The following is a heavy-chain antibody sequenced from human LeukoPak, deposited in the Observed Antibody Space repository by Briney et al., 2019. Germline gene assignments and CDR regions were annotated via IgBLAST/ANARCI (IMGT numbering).Heavy chain of an antibody. D-gene: IGHD3-16*01. J-gene: IGHJ4*02. V-gene: IGHV3-7*01. CDR3: ARDGHYDYVWGSSDY. CDR2: IKQDGSEK. CDR1: GFTVSSNY. Sequence: PGGSLRLSCAASGFTVSSNYMSWVRQAPGKGLEWVANIKQDGSEKYYVDSVKGRFTISRDNAKNSLYLQMNSLRAEDTAVYYCARDGHYDYVWGSSDYWGQGTLVTVSS.